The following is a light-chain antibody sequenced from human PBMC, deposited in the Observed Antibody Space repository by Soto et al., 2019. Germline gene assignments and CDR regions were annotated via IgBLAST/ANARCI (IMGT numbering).Light chain of an antibody. CDR2: DNH. CDR1: RSNIGSNT. CDR3: AAWDDSLNAFYV. Sequence: QSALTQPPSVSGTPGQRVTISCSGSRSNIGSNTVNWYQDLPGTAPKLLVYDNHHRPSGVPDRFSGPKSGTSASLAISGLQSEDEAEYYCAAWDDSLNAFYVFGTGTKV. J-gene: IGLJ1*01. V-gene: IGLV1-44*01.